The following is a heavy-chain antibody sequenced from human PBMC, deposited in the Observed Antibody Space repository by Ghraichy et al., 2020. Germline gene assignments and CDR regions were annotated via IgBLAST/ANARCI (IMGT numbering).Heavy chain of an antibody. D-gene: IGHD3-3*01. CDR3: ARDGYYDLWSGYLVY. CDR2: IKQDGSEE. CDR1: GFTFSTYW. Sequence: GGSLRLSCEASGFTFSTYWMTWVRQAPGRGLEWVANIKQDGSEEYYVDSVKGRFTISRDNAKNSLYLQMNSLRAEDTAVYYCARDGYYDLWSGYLVYWGQGTPVTVSS. J-gene: IGHJ4*02. V-gene: IGHV3-7*01.